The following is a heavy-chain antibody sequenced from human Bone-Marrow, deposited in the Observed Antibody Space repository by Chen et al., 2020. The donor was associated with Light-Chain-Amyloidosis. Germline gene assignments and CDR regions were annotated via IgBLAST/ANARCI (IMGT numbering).Heavy chain of an antibody. V-gene: IGHV4-34*01. D-gene: IGHD3-3*01. CDR1: GGSFSGYY. Sequence: VQLQQWGAGLLKHSETLSLTCAVYGGSFSGYYWSWIRQPPGKGLEWIGEINHSGSTNYNPSLKSRVTISVDTSKNQFSLKLSSVTAADTAVYYCARVNPNYDFWSGYYWHFDYWGQGTLVTVSS. J-gene: IGHJ4*02. CDR3: ARVNPNYDFWSGYYWHFDY. CDR2: INHSGST.